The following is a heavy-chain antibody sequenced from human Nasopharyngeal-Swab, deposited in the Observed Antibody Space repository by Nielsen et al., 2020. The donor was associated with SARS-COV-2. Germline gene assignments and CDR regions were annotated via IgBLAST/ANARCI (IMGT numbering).Heavy chain of an antibody. J-gene: IGHJ3*02. CDR1: GYTFTSYD. V-gene: IGHV1-8*01. Sequence: ASVKVSCKASGYTFTSYDINWVRQATGQELEWMGWMNPNSSNTGYAQKFQGRVTMTRNTSISTAYMELSSLRSEDTAVYYCARGWLLHAFDIWGQGTMVTVSS. D-gene: IGHD6-19*01. CDR2: MNPNSSNT. CDR3: ARGWLLHAFDI.